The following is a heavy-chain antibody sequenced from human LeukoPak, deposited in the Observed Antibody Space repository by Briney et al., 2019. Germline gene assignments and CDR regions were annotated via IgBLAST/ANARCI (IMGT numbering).Heavy chain of an antibody. CDR2: IYSGGST. CDR1: GFTVSDNY. J-gene: IGHJ4*02. CDR3: ARDPGYNYGYDY. Sequence: GGSLRLSCAASGFTVSDNYMSWVRQAPGKGLEWASVIYSGGSTYYADSVKGRFTISRDNSKNTLFLQMNSLRAEDTAVYYCARDPGYNYGYDYWGQGTLVTVSS. V-gene: IGHV3-53*01. D-gene: IGHD5-18*01.